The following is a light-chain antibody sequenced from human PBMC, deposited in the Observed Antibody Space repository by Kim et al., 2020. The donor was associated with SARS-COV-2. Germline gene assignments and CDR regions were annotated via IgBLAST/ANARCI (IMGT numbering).Light chain of an antibody. Sequence: DIQMTQSPSTLSASVGDRVTITCGASQGISRWLAWHQQKPGKAPKILIYDASSLESGVPSRFSGSGSGTEFTLTISGLQPDDFATYYCQHYGTFGQGTKVEIK. V-gene: IGKV1-5*01. CDR1: QGISRW. CDR3: QHYGT. CDR2: DAS. J-gene: IGKJ1*01.